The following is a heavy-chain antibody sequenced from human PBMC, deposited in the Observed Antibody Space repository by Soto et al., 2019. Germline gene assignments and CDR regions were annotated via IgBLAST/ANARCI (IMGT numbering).Heavy chain of an antibody. V-gene: IGHV4-30-4*01. J-gene: IGHJ5*02. CDR2: IYYRGST. D-gene: IGHD3-22*01. CDR1: GGSISSGDYY. Sequence: KTSETLSLTCTVSGGSISSGDYYWSWIRQPPGKGLEWIGFIYYRGSTYYNPSLKSRVTMSVDTSKNQFSLKLSSVTAADTAVYYCARGLTNGYYYAWFDPWGQGTLVTVAS. CDR3: ARGLTNGYYYAWFDP.